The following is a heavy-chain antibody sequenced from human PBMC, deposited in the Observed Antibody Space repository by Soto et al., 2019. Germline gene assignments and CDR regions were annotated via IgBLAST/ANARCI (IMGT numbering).Heavy chain of an antibody. CDR3: ARDGGRHSGGIDY. D-gene: IGHD1-26*01. J-gene: IGHJ4*02. CDR2: IIPIFGTA. CDR1: GVTFSSYS. Sequence: QVQLVQSGAEVKKPVSSVKGSCKASGVTFSSYSINWVRQAPGQGLEWMEEIIPIFGTAKYAQKFQGRVTITADESTRTAYMELSSLRSEDTAVYYCARDGGRHSGGIDYWGQGTLVTVSS. V-gene: IGHV1-69*01.